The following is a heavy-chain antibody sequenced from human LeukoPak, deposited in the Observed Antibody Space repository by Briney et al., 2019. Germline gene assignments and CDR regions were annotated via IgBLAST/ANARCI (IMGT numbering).Heavy chain of an antibody. D-gene: IGHD6-13*01. CDR2: IKQDGSEK. CDR1: GFTFSSYW. J-gene: IGHJ1*01. Sequence: GGSLRLSCAASGFTFSSYWMSWVRQAPGKGLEWVASIKQDGSEKYYVDSVKGRFTISRDNAKNSLYLQMNSLRAEDTAVYYCARGKPIAAAPHWGQGTLVTVSS. V-gene: IGHV3-7*01. CDR3: ARGKPIAAAPH.